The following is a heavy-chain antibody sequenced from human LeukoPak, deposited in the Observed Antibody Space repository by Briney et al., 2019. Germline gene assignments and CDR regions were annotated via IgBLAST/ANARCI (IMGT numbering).Heavy chain of an antibody. CDR3: ARDPWSYWSY. Sequence: GGSLRLSCAASGFTFSSYTMNWVRQAPGKGLEWVSSISSDSNYMHYADSMKGRFSISRDNAKNSLYLQMNSLRADDTAVYYCARDPWSYWSYWGQGTLVTVSS. J-gene: IGHJ4*02. V-gene: IGHV3-21*01. D-gene: IGHD1-26*01. CDR1: GFTFSSYT. CDR2: ISSDSNYM.